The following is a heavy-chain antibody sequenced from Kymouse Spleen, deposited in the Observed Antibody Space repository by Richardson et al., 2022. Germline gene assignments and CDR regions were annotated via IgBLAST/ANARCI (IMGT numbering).Heavy chain of an antibody. Sequence: EVQLVESGGGLVQPGGSLRLSCAASGFTFSSYWMSWVRQAPGKGLEWVANIKQDGSEKYYVDSVKGRFTISRDNAKNSLYLQMNSLRAEDTAVYYCARGGYYYGSGSYPYYFDYWGQGTLVTVSS. V-gene: IGHV3-7*01. CDR2: IKQDGSEK. CDR3: ARGGYYYGSGSYPYYFDY. CDR1: GFTFSSYW. J-gene: IGHJ4*02. D-gene: IGHD3-10*01.